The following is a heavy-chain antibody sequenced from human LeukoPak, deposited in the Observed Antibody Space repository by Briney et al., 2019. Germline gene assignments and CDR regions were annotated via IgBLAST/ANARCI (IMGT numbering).Heavy chain of an antibody. D-gene: IGHD3-10*01. CDR2: ISYDGSNK. CDR1: GFMFSNYG. CDR3: AKDLRRRYYFGSGSRGGTFDI. V-gene: IGHV3-30*18. Sequence: PGGSLRLSCAASGFMFSNYGMQWVRQAPGKGLEWVAVISYDGSNKYYADSVKGRFTISRDNSKNTLYLQMNSLRAEGTAVYYCAKDLRRRYYFGSGSRGGTFDIWGQGTMVTVSS. J-gene: IGHJ3*02.